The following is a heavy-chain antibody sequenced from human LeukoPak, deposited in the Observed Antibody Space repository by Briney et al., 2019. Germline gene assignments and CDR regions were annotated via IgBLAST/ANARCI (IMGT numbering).Heavy chain of an antibody. J-gene: IGHJ5*02. V-gene: IGHV4-39*02. Sequence: PSETLSLTCTVSGGSIRSSYYYWGWIRQPPGKELEWIGSIYDSGSTYYNPSLKSRVTISVDTSKNQFSLKLNSVTAADTAVYYCARDRTGPLSYYYGIDPWGQGTLVTVSS. CDR2: IYDSGST. CDR3: ARDRTGPLSYYYGIDP. CDR1: GGSIRSSYYY. D-gene: IGHD3-10*01.